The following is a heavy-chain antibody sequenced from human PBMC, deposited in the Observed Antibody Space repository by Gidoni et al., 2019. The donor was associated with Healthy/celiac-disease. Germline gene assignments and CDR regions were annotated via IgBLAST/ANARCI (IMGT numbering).Heavy chain of an antibody. V-gene: IGHV3-9*01. Sequence: EVQLVESGGGLVQPGRSLRLSCAASGFTFDDYAMHWVRQAPGKGLEWVSGSSWNSGSIGYADSVKGRFTISRDNAKNSLYLQMNSLRAEDTALYYCAKDDGDSSGYYSSYFDYWGQGTLVTVSS. CDR2: SSWNSGSI. CDR3: AKDDGDSSGYYSSYFDY. CDR1: GFTFDDYA. J-gene: IGHJ4*02. D-gene: IGHD3-22*01.